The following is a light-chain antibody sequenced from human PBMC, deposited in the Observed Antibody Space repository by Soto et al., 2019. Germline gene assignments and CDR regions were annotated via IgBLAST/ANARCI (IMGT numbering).Light chain of an antibody. CDR2: GAS. V-gene: IGKV3-20*01. Sequence: IVLRQCPGTLSWCPGERATLSCRASQSVSSSYLAWYQQKPGQAPRLLIYGASTRATGIPARFSGSGSGTDFTLTISRLEPEDFAVFYCHHYGTSPPTFGQGTKVDIK. CDR1: QSVSSSY. CDR3: HHYGTSPPT. J-gene: IGKJ1*01.